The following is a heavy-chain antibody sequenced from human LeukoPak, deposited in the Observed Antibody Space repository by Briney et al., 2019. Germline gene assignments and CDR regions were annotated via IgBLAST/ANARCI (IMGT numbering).Heavy chain of an antibody. CDR1: GGSISSGGYY. Sequence: SETLSLTCTVSGGSISSGGYYWSWIRQHPGKGLEWIGYIYYSGSTYYNPSLKSRVTISVDTSKNQFSLKLSSVTAADTAVYYCARRYYDFWSGSGDRLWFDPWGQGTLVTVSS. CDR2: IYYSGST. CDR3: ARRYYDFWSGSGDRLWFDP. D-gene: IGHD3-3*01. J-gene: IGHJ5*02. V-gene: IGHV4-31*03.